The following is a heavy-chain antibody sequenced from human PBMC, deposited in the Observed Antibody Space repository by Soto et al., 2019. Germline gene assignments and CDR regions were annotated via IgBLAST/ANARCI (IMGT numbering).Heavy chain of an antibody. D-gene: IGHD6-6*01. CDR1: GFTFSSYD. CDR3: VSFEYSSSSFDY. CDR2: ISYDGSNK. V-gene: IGHV3-30*03. J-gene: IGHJ4*02. Sequence: QVQLVESGGGVVQPGRSLRLSCAASGFTFSSYDMHWVRQAPGKGLEWVAVISYDGSNKYYADSVKGRFTISRDNSKNTLYLQMNSLRAEDTAVYYCVSFEYSSSSFDYWGQGTLVTVSS.